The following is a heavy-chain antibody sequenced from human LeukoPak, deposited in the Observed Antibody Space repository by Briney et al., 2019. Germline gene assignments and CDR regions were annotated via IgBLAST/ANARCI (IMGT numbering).Heavy chain of an antibody. CDR3: AGRAELGRGFEY. J-gene: IGHJ4*02. D-gene: IGHD3-16*01. Sequence: GGSLRLSCGASGSTVSSHYMSWVRQAPGKGLEWVSSMYSDGTTYYADSVKGRFTISRENSKNTLYLQINSLRVEDTAVYSCAGRAELGRGFEYWGQGTLVTVSS. CDR2: MYSDGTT. V-gene: IGHV3-66*01. CDR1: GSTVSSHY.